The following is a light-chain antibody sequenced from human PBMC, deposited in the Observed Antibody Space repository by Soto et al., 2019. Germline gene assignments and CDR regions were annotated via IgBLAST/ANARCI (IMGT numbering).Light chain of an antibody. CDR1: SSDVRSYNL. CDR2: AGS. CDR3: CSYAGSSTSVV. Sequence: QSALTQPASVSGSPGQSITISCTGTSSDVRSYNLVSWYQQHPGKAPKLMIYAGSKRPSGVSNRSSGSKSGNTASLTISGLQAEDEADYYCCSYAGSSTSVVFGGGTKLTVL. V-gene: IGLV2-23*01. J-gene: IGLJ2*01.